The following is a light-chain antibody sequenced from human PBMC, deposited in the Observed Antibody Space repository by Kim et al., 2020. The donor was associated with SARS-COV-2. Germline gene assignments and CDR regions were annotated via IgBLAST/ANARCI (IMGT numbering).Light chain of an antibody. V-gene: IGLV10-54*04. CDR3: STWDNSLSAWV. CDR1: SNNVGNEG. J-gene: IGLJ3*02. Sequence: LTQPPSVSKALRQTATLTCTGNSNNVGNEGAAWLQQHQGHPPKLLSYRNNNRPSGISDRFSASRSGNTASLTITGLQPEDEADYYCSTWDNSLSAWVFGGATQLTVL. CDR2: RNN.